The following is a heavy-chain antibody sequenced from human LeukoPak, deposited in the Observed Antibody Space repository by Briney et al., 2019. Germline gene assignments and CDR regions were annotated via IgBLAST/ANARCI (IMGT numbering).Heavy chain of an antibody. CDR1: GFTFSSYA. CDR2: ISYDGSNK. J-gene: IGHJ4*02. V-gene: IGHV3-30-3*01. CDR3: ARDLKYYDFWSGYYSFRPYYFDY. D-gene: IGHD3-3*01. Sequence: GGSLRLSCAASGFTFSSYAMHWVRQAPGKGLEWVAVISYDGSNKYYADSVKGRFTISRDNSKNTLYLQMNSLRAEDTAVYYRARDLKYYDFWSGYYSFRPYYFDYWGQGTLVTVSS.